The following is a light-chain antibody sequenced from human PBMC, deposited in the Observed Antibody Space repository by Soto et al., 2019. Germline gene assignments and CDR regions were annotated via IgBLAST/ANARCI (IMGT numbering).Light chain of an antibody. CDR2: GSQ. CDR1: NSNIGAGYG. CDR3: QCYDGSLKV. J-gene: IGLJ3*02. Sequence: QSLLTQPPSMSGAPGQRLTLSCTGNNSNIGAGYGVNWYQQVPGTAPRLLIYGSQHRPSGVPDRFSGSKSDTSASLAITGLQTEDEADYYCQCYDGSLKVFGGGTKLTDL. V-gene: IGLV1-40*01.